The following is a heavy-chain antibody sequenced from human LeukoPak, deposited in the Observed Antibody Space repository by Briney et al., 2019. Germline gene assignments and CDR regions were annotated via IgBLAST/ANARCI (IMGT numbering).Heavy chain of an antibody. CDR2: IIPIFGTA. V-gene: IGHV1-69*06. Sequence: SVKVSCKASGGTFSSYAISWVRQAAGQGLEWMGGIIPIFGTANYAQKFQGRVTITADKSTSTACMELSSLRSEDTAVYYCARVDYDILTGYSLWSYFDYWGQGTLVTVSS. J-gene: IGHJ4*02. D-gene: IGHD3-9*01. CDR1: GGTFSSYA. CDR3: ARVDYDILTGYSLWSYFDY.